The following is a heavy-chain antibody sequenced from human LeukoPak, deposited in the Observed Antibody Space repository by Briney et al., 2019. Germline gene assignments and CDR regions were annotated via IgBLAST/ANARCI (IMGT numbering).Heavy chain of an antibody. Sequence: SETLSLTCTDSGGSISSYYWSWIRQPPGKGLEWIGYIYYSGSTNYNPSLKSRVTISVDTSKNQFSLKLSSVTAADTAVYYCAREIRGSSWQRIDYWGQGTLVTVSS. CDR2: IYYSGST. J-gene: IGHJ4*02. CDR3: AREIRGSSWQRIDY. D-gene: IGHD6-13*01. CDR1: GGSISSYY. V-gene: IGHV4-59*01.